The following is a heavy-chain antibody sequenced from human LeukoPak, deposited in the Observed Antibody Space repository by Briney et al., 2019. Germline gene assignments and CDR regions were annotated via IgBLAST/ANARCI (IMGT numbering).Heavy chain of an antibody. V-gene: IGHV4-4*02. J-gene: IGHJ4*02. D-gene: IGHD2/OR15-2a*01. CDR2: FHLNGRT. CDR3: AREGGFYRPLDY. Sequence: SGALSLTCDVSGGSISTTNWWTWVRQPPGGGLEWIGEFHLNGRTHYSPSLESRVTMSVDMSENHVSLQLTSVTAADTAVYYCAREGGFYRPLDYSGPGTLVIVS. CDR1: GGSISTTNW.